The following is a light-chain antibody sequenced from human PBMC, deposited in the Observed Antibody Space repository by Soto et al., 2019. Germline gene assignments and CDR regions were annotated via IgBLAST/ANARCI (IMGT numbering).Light chain of an antibody. CDR3: NSYTSSSTYV. Sequence: QSALTQPASVSGSPGQSITISCTGTSSDVGGYNYVSWYQQHPGKDPKLVIYDVSNRPSGVSNRFSGSKSGNTASLTISGLQAEDEADYYCNSYTSSSTYVFGTGTKLTVL. CDR1: SSDVGGYNY. CDR2: DVS. V-gene: IGLV2-14*01. J-gene: IGLJ1*01.